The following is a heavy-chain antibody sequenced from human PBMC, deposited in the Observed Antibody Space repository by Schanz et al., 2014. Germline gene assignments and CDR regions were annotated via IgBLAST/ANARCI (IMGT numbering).Heavy chain of an antibody. D-gene: IGHD6-19*01. CDR2: INPNSGDT. J-gene: IGHJ2*01. CDR3: ARLSVAGRPHVNYWYFDL. CDR1: GYTFTGYY. V-gene: IGHV1-2*04. Sequence: QVQLVQSGTQVKKPGASVKVSCKASGYTFTGYYIHWVRQAPGQGLEWMGWINPNSGDTNYAQKFQGWVTMTRDTSISTAYMEVSRLKSDDTAVYYCARLSVAGRPHVNYWYFDLWGRGTLXTVSS.